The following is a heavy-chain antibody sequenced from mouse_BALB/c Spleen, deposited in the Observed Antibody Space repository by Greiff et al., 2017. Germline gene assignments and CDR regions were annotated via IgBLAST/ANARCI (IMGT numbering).Heavy chain of an antibody. CDR2: IWGVGST. D-gene: IGHD2-14*01. CDR1: GFSFTGYG. Sequence: VQLQESGPGLVAPSQILTITCTVSGFSFTGYGVNWVRQPPGKGLAWLGMIWGVGSTYYNSALKSRLSISKNNSKSQAFLKMNSQQTDDTAMYYDARDNYWYDGRRNALDYGGQGTAVTVTS. J-gene: IGHJ4*01. CDR3: ARDNYWYDGRRNALDY. V-gene: IGHV2-6-7*02.